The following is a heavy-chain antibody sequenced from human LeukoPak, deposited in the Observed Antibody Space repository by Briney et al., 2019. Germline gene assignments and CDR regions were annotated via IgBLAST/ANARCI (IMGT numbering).Heavy chain of an antibody. V-gene: IGHV4-31*03. D-gene: IGHD2-2*01. CDR3: ARGYCSSTSCYGLGY. J-gene: IGHJ4*02. CDR1: GGSISSGGYY. CDR2: IYYSGST. Sequence: SQTLSLTCTVSGGSISSGGYYWSWIRQHPGKGLEWIGYIYYSGSTYYNPSLKSRVTISVDASKNQFSLKLSSVTAADTAVYYCARGYCSSTSCYGLGYWGQGTLVTVSS.